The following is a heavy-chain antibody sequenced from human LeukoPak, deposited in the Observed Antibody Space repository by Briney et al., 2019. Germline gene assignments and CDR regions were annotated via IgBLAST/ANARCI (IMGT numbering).Heavy chain of an antibody. CDR3: ARDPREITIFGVVTLENWFDP. V-gene: IGHV1-69*13. Sequence: SVKVSCKASGGTFSSYAISWVRQAPGQGLEWMGGIIPIFGTANYAQKFQGRVTITADESTSTAYMELSSLRSEDTAVYYRARDPREITIFGVVTLENWFDPWGQGTLVTVSS. CDR2: IIPIFGTA. D-gene: IGHD3-3*01. J-gene: IGHJ5*02. CDR1: GGTFSSYA.